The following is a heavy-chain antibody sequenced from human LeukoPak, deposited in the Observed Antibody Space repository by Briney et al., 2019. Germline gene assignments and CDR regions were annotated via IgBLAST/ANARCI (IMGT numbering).Heavy chain of an antibody. Sequence: SGTLSLTCTVSGGSISNYYWSWIRQPPGKGLEWIGYIYYTGSTNYNPSLKSRVTISVDTSKNQFSLKLSSVTAADTAVYYCARNFEGYHFGSGSYFDSWGQGTLVTVSS. V-gene: IGHV4-59*01. J-gene: IGHJ4*02. CDR3: ARNFEGYHFGSGSYFDS. CDR2: IYYTGST. CDR1: GGSISNYY. D-gene: IGHD3-10*01.